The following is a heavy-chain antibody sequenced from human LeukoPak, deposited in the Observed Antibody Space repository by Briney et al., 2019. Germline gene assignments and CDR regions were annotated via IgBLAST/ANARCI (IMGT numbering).Heavy chain of an antibody. CDR2: ICANDGNT. V-gene: IGHV3-23*01. D-gene: IGHD6-6*01. CDR3: ARVYSSSSGKNAFDI. CDR1: GLTFRNYA. J-gene: IGHJ3*02. Sequence: GGSLRLSCAASGLTFRNYAMSWVRQAPGKGLEWVSVICANDGNTYYADALKGRFTISRDNSKDTLYLQMNSLRAEDTAVYYCARVYSSSSGKNAFDIGGQGTMVTVSS.